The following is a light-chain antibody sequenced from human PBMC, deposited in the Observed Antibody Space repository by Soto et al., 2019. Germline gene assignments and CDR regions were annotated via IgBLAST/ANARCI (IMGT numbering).Light chain of an antibody. CDR2: GAS. V-gene: IGKV3-20*01. Sequence: EIVFTHSPVTLSLSPGERATLSFMASQSVSSSYLAWYQQKPGQAPRLLIYGASSRATGIPDRFSGSGSGTDFTLTISRLEPEDLAVYYCQQYGSSPRLFGQGTKVDIK. J-gene: IGKJ1*01. CDR3: QQYGSSPRL. CDR1: QSVSSSY.